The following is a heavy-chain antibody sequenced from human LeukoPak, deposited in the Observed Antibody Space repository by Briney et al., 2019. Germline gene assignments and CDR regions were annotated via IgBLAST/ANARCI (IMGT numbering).Heavy chain of an antibody. CDR1: GVPFSSYS. CDR2: IGSTPGHI. CDR3: GRQAAPDY. V-gene: IGHV3-21*01. J-gene: IGHJ4*02. D-gene: IGHD2-15*01. Sequence: GGSLRLSCAASGVPFSSYSMNWVRQAPGKGLEWVSSIGSTPGHIYYADSVRGRFPISRDSAKNALYLQMNSLRAEDTAVYYCGRQAAPDYWGEGILVTVSS.